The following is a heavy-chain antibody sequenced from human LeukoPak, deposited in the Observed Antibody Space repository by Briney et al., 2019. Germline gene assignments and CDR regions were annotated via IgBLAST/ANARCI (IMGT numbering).Heavy chain of an antibody. J-gene: IGHJ4*02. CDR1: GGSISSYY. Sequence: PSETLSLTCSASGGSISSYYWSWIRQPPGKGLEWIGYIYYSGSTNYNPSLKSRVTLSVDTSKNQFSLKLSSVTAADTAVYYCARARDGYDWGYFDYWGQGTLVTVSS. D-gene: IGHD5-24*01. CDR3: ARARDGYDWGYFDY. V-gene: IGHV4-59*01. CDR2: IYYSGST.